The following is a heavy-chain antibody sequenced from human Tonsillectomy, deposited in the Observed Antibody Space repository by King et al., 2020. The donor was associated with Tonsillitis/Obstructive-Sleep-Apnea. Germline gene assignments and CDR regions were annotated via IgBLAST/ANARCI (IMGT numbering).Heavy chain of an antibody. J-gene: IGHJ4*02. V-gene: IGHV3-11*01. Sequence: QLVQSGGGLVKPGGSLRLSCAASGFTFSDYYMSWIGQAPGKGLEWVSYISSSGSTIYYADSVKGRFTISRDNAKNSLYLQMNSLRAEDTAVYYCARDRDSSSWYAFDYWGQGTLVTVSS. CDR3: ARDRDSSSWYAFDY. D-gene: IGHD6-13*01. CDR1: GFTFSDYY. CDR2: ISSSGSTI.